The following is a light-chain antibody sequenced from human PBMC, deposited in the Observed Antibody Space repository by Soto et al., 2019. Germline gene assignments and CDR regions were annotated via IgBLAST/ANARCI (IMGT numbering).Light chain of an antibody. CDR1: QGISNW. V-gene: IGKV1-12*01. J-gene: IGKJ4*01. CDR2: TGS. CDR3: QQANSFPLT. Sequence: DIQMTQSPSSVSASVGDRVSITCRASQGISNWLAWYQQKPGRAPKLLIYTGSSLQSGVPSRFSGTASGTDFTHTISSLQPEDVATYYCQQANSFPLTFGGGTKVEIK.